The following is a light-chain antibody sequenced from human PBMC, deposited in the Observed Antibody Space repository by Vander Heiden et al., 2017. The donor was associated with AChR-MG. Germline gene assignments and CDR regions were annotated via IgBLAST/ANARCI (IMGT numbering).Light chain of an antibody. CDR1: QSVSSY. Sequence: EIVFTQSPATLSLPPGERATLSCRASQSVSSYLAWYQQKPGQAPRLLIYDASNRATGIPARFSGSGSGTDFTLTISSLEPEDFAVYYCQQRSNWLTFGGGTKVEIK. CDR3: QQRSNWLT. CDR2: DAS. V-gene: IGKV3-11*01. J-gene: IGKJ4*01.